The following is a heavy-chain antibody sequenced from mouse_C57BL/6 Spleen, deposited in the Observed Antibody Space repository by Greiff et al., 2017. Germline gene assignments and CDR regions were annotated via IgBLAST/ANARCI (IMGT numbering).Heavy chain of an antibody. V-gene: IGHV3-6*01. CDR2: ISYDGSN. Sequence: DVKLVESGPGLVKPSQSLSLTCSVTGYSITSGYYWNWIRQFPGNKLEWMGYISYDGSNNYNPSLKNRISITRDTSKNQFFLKLNSVTTEDTATYYCARDDLYYYAMDYWGQGTSVTVSS. J-gene: IGHJ4*01. CDR1: GYSITSGYY. CDR3: ARDDLYYYAMDY.